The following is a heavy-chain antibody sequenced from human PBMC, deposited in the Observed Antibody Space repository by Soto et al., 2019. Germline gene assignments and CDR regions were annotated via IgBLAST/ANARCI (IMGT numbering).Heavy chain of an antibody. Sequence: TGGSLRLSCAASGFTFSNAWMSWVRQAPGKGLEWVGRIKSKTDGGTTDYAAPVKGRFTISRDDSKNTLYLQMNSLKTEDTAVYYCTTGGSGRDWYFDLWGRGTLVTVSS. CDR1: GFTFSNAW. J-gene: IGHJ2*01. D-gene: IGHD3-10*01. V-gene: IGHV3-15*01. CDR2: IKSKTDGGTT. CDR3: TTGGSGRDWYFDL.